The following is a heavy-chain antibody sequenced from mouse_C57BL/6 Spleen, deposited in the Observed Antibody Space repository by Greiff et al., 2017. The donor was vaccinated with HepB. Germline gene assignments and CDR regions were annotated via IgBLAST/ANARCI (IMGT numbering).Heavy chain of an antibody. CDR3: ARWKRGDYDAMDY. V-gene: IGHV1-81*01. CDR1: GYTFTSYG. CDR2: IYPRSGNT. J-gene: IGHJ4*01. Sequence: VMLVESGAELARPGASVKLSCKASGYTFTSYGISWVKQRTGQGLEWIGEIYPRSGNTYYNEKFKGKATLTADKSSSTAYMELRSLTSEDSAVYFCARWKRGDYDAMDYWGQGTSVTVSS.